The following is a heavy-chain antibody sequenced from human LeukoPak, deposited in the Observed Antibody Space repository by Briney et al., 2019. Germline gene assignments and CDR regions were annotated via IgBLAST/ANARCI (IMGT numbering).Heavy chain of an antibody. CDR3: ARTYSSGWYGGDDFDI. Sequence: SGGSLRLSCAASGFTFSTYWMNWVRQAPGKGLEWVANIKQDGSEKYYVDSVKGRFTISRDNAKNSLYLQMNSLRAEDTAVYYCARTYSSGWYGGDDFDIWGQGTMVTVSS. J-gene: IGHJ3*02. CDR1: GFTFSTYW. CDR2: IKQDGSEK. D-gene: IGHD6-19*01. V-gene: IGHV3-7*02.